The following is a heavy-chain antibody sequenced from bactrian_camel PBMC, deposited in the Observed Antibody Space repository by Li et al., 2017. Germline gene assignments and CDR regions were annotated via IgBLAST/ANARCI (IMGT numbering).Heavy chain of an antibody. D-gene: IGHD1*01. V-gene: IGHV3S31*01. CDR2: IKSGGGST. CDR1: GFTFSSYA. J-gene: IGHJ4*01. CDR3: AKPGGGTWFWEIHY. Sequence: VQLVESGGGLVQPGGSLRLSCAASGFTFSSYAMSWVRQAPGKGLEWVSGIKSGGGSTYYADSVKGRFTISRDNAKSTLYLQLNSLKTEDTAVYYCAKPGGGTWFWEIHYWGQGTQVTVS.